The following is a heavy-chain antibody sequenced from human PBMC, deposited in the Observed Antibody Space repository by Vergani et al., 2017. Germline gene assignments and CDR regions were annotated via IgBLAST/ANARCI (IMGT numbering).Heavy chain of an antibody. D-gene: IGHD3-10*01. J-gene: IGHJ4*02. CDR3: ACDEASYYGSGINYYFAY. CDR1: NYRLNNYG. V-gene: IGHV1-18*01. Sequence: QVQLVQSGDEVKKPGAALKVFCKTSNYRLNNYGISWVRQAPGQGLEWRGWISVYNGNTIYAEKYEVRATMSTDTSTSTAYMELGSLRSDDTVVYFCACDEASYYGSGINYYFAYWGQGALVTVSS. CDR2: ISVYNGNT.